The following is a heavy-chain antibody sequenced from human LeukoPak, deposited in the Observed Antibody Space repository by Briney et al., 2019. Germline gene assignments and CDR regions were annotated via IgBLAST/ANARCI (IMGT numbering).Heavy chain of an antibody. CDR1: GFTFSTYT. CDR2: ISYDGSLK. J-gene: IGHJ4*02. Sequence: GRSLRLSCAASGFTFSTYTMHWVRQAPGKGLEWVAVISYDGSLKYCADSVKGRFTISRDNSKNTVFLQMNSLRAEDTAVYYCARGDYYGSGSYWYYFDYWGQGTLVTVSS. D-gene: IGHD3-10*01. V-gene: IGHV3-30*04. CDR3: ARGDYYGSGSYWYYFDY.